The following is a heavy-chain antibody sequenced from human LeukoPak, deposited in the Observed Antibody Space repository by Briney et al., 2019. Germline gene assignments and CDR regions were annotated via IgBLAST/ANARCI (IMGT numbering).Heavy chain of an antibody. CDR2: ISSIRSYI. V-gene: IGHV3-21*01. D-gene: IGHD2-21*01. J-gene: IGHJ3*02. CDR3: ARAIVGFDAFDI. CDR1: GFTFSSYS. Sequence: GGSLRLSCAASGFTFSSYSMNWVRQAPGKGLEWVSSISSIRSYIYYADSVKGRFTISRDNAKNSLYLQMNSLRAEDTAVYYCARAIVGFDAFDIWGQGTMVTVSS.